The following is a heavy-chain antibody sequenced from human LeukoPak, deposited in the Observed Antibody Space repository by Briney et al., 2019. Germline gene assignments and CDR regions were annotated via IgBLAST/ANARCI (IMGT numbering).Heavy chain of an antibody. Sequence: PGGSLRLSCAASGFTFSSYWMTWVRQAPGKGLEWVANIKEDGSAKFYADSVKGRFTISRDNAKNSLYLQMNSLRAEDTALYYCARAHYYDSSGYYGAYFDYWGQGTLVTVSS. CDR1: GFTFSSYW. V-gene: IGHV3-7*03. CDR3: ARAHYYDSSGYYGAYFDY. J-gene: IGHJ4*02. CDR2: IKEDGSAK. D-gene: IGHD3-22*01.